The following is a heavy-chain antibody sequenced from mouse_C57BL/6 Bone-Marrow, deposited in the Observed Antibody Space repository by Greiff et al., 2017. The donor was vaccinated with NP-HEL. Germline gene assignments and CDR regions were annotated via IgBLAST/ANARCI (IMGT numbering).Heavy chain of an antibody. D-gene: IGHD2-4*01. V-gene: IGHV1-80*01. Sequence: QVQLQQSGAELVKPGASVKISCKASGYAFSSYWMNWVKQRPGKGLEWIGQIYPGDGDTNYNGKFKGKATLTADKSSSTAYMQLSSLTSEDSAVYFCARDDYEPFGPCDYWGQGTTLTVSS. CDR1: GYAFSSYW. J-gene: IGHJ2*01. CDR3: ARDDYEPFGPCDY. CDR2: IYPGDGDT.